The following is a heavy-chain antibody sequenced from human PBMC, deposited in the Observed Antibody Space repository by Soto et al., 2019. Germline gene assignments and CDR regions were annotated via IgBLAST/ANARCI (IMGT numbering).Heavy chain of an antibody. Sequence: QVQLQESGPGLVKPSQTLSLTCTVSGDSISNGRYYWSWIRQPPGKALEWIGYVSYSGRPYYNPSLKSRLTISLDTSQNQFSLKLSFVTAADTAIYYCARAREYYDTEFDPWGQGALVSVSS. CDR1: GDSISNGRYY. CDR2: VSYSGRP. J-gene: IGHJ5*02. V-gene: IGHV4-31*03. CDR3: ARAREYYDTEFDP. D-gene: IGHD3-22*01.